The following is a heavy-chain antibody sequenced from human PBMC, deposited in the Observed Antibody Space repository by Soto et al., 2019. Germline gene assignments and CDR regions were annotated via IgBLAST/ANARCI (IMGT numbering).Heavy chain of an antibody. Sequence: PSETLSLTCTVSGGSISSYYWSWIRQPPGKGLEWIGYIYYSGSTNYNPSLKSRVTISVDTSKNQFSLKLSSVTAADTAVYYCARVPGDYDILTGYESSDYWGQGTLVTVSS. J-gene: IGHJ4*02. CDR1: GGSISSYY. CDR3: ARVPGDYDILTGYESSDY. D-gene: IGHD3-9*01. CDR2: IYYSGST. V-gene: IGHV4-59*01.